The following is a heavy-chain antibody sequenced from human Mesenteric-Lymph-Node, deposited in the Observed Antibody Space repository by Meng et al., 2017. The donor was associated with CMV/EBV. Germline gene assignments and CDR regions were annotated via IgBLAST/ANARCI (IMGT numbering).Heavy chain of an antibody. CDR2: IYYSGNT. CDR3: ARHHFWSSTTCYTFDY. CDR1: SISSSSKY. V-gene: IGHV4-39*01. D-gene: IGHD2-2*01. J-gene: IGHJ4*02. Sequence: SISSSSKYWGWIRQPPGKGLEWIGPIYYSGNTYYNPSLKSRVTISVDTSKNQFSLRLSSLTAADTAVYYCARHHFWSSTTCYTFDYWGQGTLVTVSS.